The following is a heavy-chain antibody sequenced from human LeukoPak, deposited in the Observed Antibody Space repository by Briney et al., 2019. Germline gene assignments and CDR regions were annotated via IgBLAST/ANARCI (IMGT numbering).Heavy chain of an antibody. CDR1: GYTFTSYG. V-gene: IGHV1-18*01. CDR3: ARDYYDSSGYYASEPFDY. Sequence: GASVKVSCKASGYTFTSYGISWVRQAPGQGLEWMGWISAYNGNTNYAQKLQGRVTMTTDTSTSTAYMELRSLRSDDTAVYYCARDYYDSSGYYASEPFDYWGQGTLVTVSS. J-gene: IGHJ4*02. CDR2: ISAYNGNT. D-gene: IGHD3-22*01.